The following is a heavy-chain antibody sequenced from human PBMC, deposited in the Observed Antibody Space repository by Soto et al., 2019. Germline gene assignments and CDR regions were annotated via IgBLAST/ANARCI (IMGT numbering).Heavy chain of an antibody. J-gene: IGHJ5*02. CDR1: GGSISSSSYY. V-gene: IGHV4-39*01. CDR3: ARGYGYPTNNSFDP. Sequence: SETLSLTCTVSGGSISSSSYYWGWIRQPPGKGLEWIGSIYYSGSTYYNPSLKSRVTISVDTSKNQFSLKLSSVTAADTAVYYCARGYGYPTNNSFDPWGPGTLVTLSS. D-gene: IGHD5-18*01. CDR2: IYYSGST.